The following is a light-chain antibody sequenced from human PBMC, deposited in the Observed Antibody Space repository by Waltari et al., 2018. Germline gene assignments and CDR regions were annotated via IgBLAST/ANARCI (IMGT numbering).Light chain of an antibody. CDR1: QSLTKRY. CDR3: QQYGSSILYT. J-gene: IGKJ2*01. V-gene: IGKV3-20*01. CDR2: GAS. Sequence: VLTQSQGNLSLSPGERVTLSCRASQSLTKRYLAWYQQKPGPAPRLLIYGASSRAAGIPDRFSGSGSGTDFTLTISRLEPEDFAVYYCQQYGSSILYTFGQGTKLEIK.